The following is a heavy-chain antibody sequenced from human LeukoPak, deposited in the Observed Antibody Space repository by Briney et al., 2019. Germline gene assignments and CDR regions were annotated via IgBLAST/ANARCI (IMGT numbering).Heavy chain of an antibody. J-gene: IGHJ4*02. Sequence: GGSLRLSCAASGFTFDDYAMHWVRQAPGKGLEWVSGISWNSGSIGYADSVKGRFTISRDNAKNSLYLQMNSLRAEDMALYYCAKGDYYDILTGYPGGFDYWGQGTLVTVSS. CDR1: GFTFDDYA. V-gene: IGHV3-9*03. CDR3: AKGDYYDILTGYPGGFDY. D-gene: IGHD3-9*01. CDR2: ISWNSGSI.